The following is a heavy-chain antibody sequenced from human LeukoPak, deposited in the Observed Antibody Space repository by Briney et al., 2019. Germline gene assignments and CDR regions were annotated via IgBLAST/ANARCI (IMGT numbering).Heavy chain of an antibody. Sequence: SETLSLTCTVSGGSISRYYWSWIRQPPGKRLEWIGYIYYSGSTNYNPSLKSRVAISVDTSKNQFSLKLSSVTAADTAVYYCAKSRGSSTPYYFDYWGQGTLVTVSS. J-gene: IGHJ4*02. CDR1: GGSISRYY. D-gene: IGHD6-6*01. CDR2: IYYSGST. V-gene: IGHV4-59*01. CDR3: AKSRGSSTPYYFDY.